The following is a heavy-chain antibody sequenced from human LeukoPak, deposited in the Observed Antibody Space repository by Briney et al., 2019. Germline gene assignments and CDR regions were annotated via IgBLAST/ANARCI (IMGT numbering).Heavy chain of an antibody. Sequence: GASVKVSCKASGYTLTSYGISWVRQAPGQGLEWMGWISAYNGNTNYAQKLRGRVTMTTDTSTSTAYMELRSLRSDDTAVYYCARDHPSGVFDYWGQGTLVTVSS. D-gene: IGHD6-25*01. CDR3: ARDHPSGVFDY. CDR1: GYTLTSYG. J-gene: IGHJ4*02. V-gene: IGHV1-18*01. CDR2: ISAYNGNT.